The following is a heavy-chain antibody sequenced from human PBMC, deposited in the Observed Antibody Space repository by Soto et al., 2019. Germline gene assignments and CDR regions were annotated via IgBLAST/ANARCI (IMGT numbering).Heavy chain of an antibody. Sequence: PGGSLRLSCAASGFTFSSYAMSWVRQAPGKGLEWVSAISGSGGSTYYADSVKGRFTISRDNAKISVYLQMNSLRAEDTAVYYCARDQRYDFWSGYYRDYGMDVWGQGTTVTVSS. J-gene: IGHJ6*02. D-gene: IGHD3-3*01. CDR1: GFTFSSYA. V-gene: IGHV3-23*01. CDR2: ISGSGGST. CDR3: ARDQRYDFWSGYYRDYGMDV.